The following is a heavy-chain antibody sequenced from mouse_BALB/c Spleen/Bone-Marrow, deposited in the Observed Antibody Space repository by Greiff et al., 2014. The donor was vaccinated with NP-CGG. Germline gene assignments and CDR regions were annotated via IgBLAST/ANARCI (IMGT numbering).Heavy chain of an antibody. V-gene: IGHV1-53*01. CDR2: INPSNGGT. J-gene: IGHJ3*01. CDR1: GYTFTSYY. CDR3: IRSAGTGFAY. D-gene: IGHD3-3*01. Sequence: VQLQQSGTELVKPGASVKLSCKASGYTFTSYYMFWVKRRPGQGLEWIGEINPSNGGTVFNEKFKSKVTLTVDKSSSTAYIQLSGLTSEDSAVYYCIRSAGTGFAYWGQGTLVTVS.